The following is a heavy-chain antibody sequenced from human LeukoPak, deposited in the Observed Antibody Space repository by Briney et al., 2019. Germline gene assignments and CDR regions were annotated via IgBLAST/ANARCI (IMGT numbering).Heavy chain of an antibody. CDR3: AREVTVAGTFYFYMDV. CDR2: IYYGGRT. CDR1: GGSLSSHY. D-gene: IGHD6-19*01. Sequence: SETLSLTYSVSGGSLSSHYWTWVRPPPPQELDFIGYIYYGGRTQYNPSLKSRVTMTMDTSKNQFSLRLNAVAAADTAVYYCAREVTVAGTFYFYMDVWGKGTTVTVSS. V-gene: IGHV4-59*11. J-gene: IGHJ6*03.